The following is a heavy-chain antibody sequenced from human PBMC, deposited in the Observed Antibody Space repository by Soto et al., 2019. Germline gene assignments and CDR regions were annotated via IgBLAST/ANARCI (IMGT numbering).Heavy chain of an antibody. Sequence: GGSLRLSCAASGFTFSSYSMNWVRQAPGKGLEWVSYISSSSSTIYYADSVKGRFTISRDNAKNSLYLQMNSLRAEDTAVYYCARDRDIVVLSAAMYAFDIWGQGTMVTVSS. J-gene: IGHJ3*02. V-gene: IGHV3-48*01. D-gene: IGHD2-2*01. CDR1: GFTFSSYS. CDR3: ARDRDIVVLSAAMYAFDI. CDR2: ISSSSSTI.